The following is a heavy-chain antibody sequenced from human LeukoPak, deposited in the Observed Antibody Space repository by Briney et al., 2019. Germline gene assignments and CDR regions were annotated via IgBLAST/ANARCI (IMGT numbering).Heavy chain of an antibody. CDR3: RSGGGGTI. CDR1: GFTFSSYS. D-gene: IGHD2-15*01. Sequence: PGGSLRLSCAASGFTFSSYSMNWVRQAPGKGLEWVSYISSSSSTIYYAGSVKGRFTISRDNAKNSLYLQMNSLRAEDTAVYYCRSGGGGTIWGQGTMVTVSS. V-gene: IGHV3-48*01. J-gene: IGHJ3*02. CDR2: ISSSSSTI.